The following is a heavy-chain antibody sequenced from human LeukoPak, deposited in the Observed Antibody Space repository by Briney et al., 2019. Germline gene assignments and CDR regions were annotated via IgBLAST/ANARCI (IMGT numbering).Heavy chain of an antibody. CDR3: ARGDDFSGDH. Sequence: GGSLRLSCATSGFTFSNFWMSWVRQAPGRGLEWVANIHPEGNEKYHVESVKGRFTISRDNARNLLFLQMNGLRVEDTAVYYCARGDDFSGDHWGQGTLVTVSS. V-gene: IGHV3-7*04. D-gene: IGHD1-1*01. CDR2: IHPEGNEK. CDR1: GFTFSNFW. J-gene: IGHJ4*02.